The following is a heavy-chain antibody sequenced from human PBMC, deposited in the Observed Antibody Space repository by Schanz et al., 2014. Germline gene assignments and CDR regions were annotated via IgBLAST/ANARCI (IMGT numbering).Heavy chain of an antibody. CDR3: ARDRGYCSGGSCLTFDY. V-gene: IGHV3-30-3*01. J-gene: IGHJ4*02. Sequence: QVQLVESGGGVVQPGRSLRLSCAAYGFTLSSYAMHWVRQAPGKGLEWVAVISYDGSNKYYADSVKGRFTISRDNSKNTLYLQMNPRRAEDTAVYYCARDRGYCSGGSCLTFDYWGQGTLVTVSS. CDR2: ISYDGSNK. D-gene: IGHD2-15*01. CDR1: GFTLSSYA.